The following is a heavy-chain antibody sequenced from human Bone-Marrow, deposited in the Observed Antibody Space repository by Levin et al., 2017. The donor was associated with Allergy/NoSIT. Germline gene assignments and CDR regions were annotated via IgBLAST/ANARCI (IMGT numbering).Heavy chain of an antibody. CDR1: GFTFSSYA. D-gene: IGHD3-10*01. Sequence: SCAASGFTFSSYAMTWVRQAPGKGLEWVSTITSRSGGATHYADSVKGRLTISRDNSKNTLYLQMNSLRAEDTAVYYCVKDVLSYPYYWGQGTLATVSS. V-gene: IGHV3-23*01. CDR3: VKDVLSYPYY. CDR2: ITSRSGGAT. J-gene: IGHJ4*02.